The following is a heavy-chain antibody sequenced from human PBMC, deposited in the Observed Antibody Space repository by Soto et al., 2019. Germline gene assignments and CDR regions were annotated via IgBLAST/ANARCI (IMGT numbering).Heavy chain of an antibody. J-gene: IGHJ4*02. D-gene: IGHD1-26*01. V-gene: IGHV3-30*18. CDR2: TSYDGNNK. CDR1: GFTFGNDV. Sequence: GGSLRLSCTGSGFTFGNDVMHWVRQAPGKGLEWLASTSYDGNNKYYEDSLKGRFTISRDNYKKMVYLQMTSLGPEDTAVYYCAKGGGSARDFDYWGQGALLTVSS. CDR3: AKGGGSARDFDY.